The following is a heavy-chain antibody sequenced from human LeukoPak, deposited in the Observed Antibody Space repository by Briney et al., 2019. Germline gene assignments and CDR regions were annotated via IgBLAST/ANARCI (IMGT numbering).Heavy chain of an antibody. CDR3: ARGSSAIPLSPFDY. CDR1: RSSHSSGDYS. D-gene: IGHD2-2*02. Sequence: PSQTLHLTYTVTRSSHSSGDYSRSRIHPPPTTALKCIGHIYYSGSTYYNPSLKSRVTISADTSTNQSSLKLSSVPAADTAVYYCARGSSAIPLSPFDYSGQRTLAPVSS. V-gene: IGHV4-30-4*01. CDR2: IYYSGST. J-gene: IGHJ4*02.